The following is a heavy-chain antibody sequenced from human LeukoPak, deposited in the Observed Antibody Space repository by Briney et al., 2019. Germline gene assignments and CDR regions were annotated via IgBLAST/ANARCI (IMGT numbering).Heavy chain of an antibody. J-gene: IGHJ4*02. D-gene: IGHD5-18*01. Sequence: SETLSLTCTVSGGSISRYYWSWIRQPPGKGLEWIGYIYDSGSTNYNPSLKSRVTISVDTSKNQFSLKLSSVTAADTAVYYCARDRGYSYAFDYWGQGTLVTVSS. CDR1: GGSISRYY. V-gene: IGHV4-59*12. CDR3: ARDRGYSYAFDY. CDR2: IYDSGST.